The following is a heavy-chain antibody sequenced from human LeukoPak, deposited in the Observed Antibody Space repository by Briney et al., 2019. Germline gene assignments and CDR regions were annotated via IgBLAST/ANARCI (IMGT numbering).Heavy chain of an antibody. J-gene: IGHJ4*02. V-gene: IGHV1-24*01. D-gene: IGHD6-19*01. CDR2: FDPEAGET. CDR1: GHTLTELS. Sequence: ASVKVSCKVSGHTLTELSMHWVRQAPGKGLEWMGGFDPEAGETVYAQTFQGRVTMTEDTSTDTVYMELSSLRSGDTALYYCTTDLTVAASGGFDYWGQGTLVTVSS. CDR3: TTDLTVAASGGFDY.